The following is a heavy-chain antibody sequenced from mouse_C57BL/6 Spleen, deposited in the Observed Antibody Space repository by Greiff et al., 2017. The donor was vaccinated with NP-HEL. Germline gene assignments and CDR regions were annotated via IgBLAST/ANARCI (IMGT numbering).Heavy chain of an antibody. Sequence: VQLQQPGTELVKPGASVKLSCKASGYTFTSYWMHWVKQRPGQGLEWIGNIHPSNGGTNYNEKFKSKATLTVDKYSSTAYRQRSSLTSEDAAVYYCARDNWGPYFDYWGQGTTLTVSS. V-gene: IGHV1-53*01. J-gene: IGHJ2*01. D-gene: IGHD4-1*01. CDR3: ARDNWGPYFDY. CDR1: GYTFTSYW. CDR2: IHPSNGGT.